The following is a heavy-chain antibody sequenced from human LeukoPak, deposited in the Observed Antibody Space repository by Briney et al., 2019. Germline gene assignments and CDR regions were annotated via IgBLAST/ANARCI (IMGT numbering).Heavy chain of an antibody. D-gene: IGHD3-16*01. CDR3: AKGLYDYVWGSYSDNWFDP. J-gene: IGHJ5*02. CDR2: ISGSGGST. Sequence: PGGTLRLSCAASGFTFSSYAMSWVRQAPGKGLEWVSAISGSGGSTYYADSVKGRFTISRDNSKNTLYLRMNSLRAEDTAVYYCAKGLYDYVWGSYSDNWFDPWGQGTLVTVSS. V-gene: IGHV3-23*01. CDR1: GFTFSSYA.